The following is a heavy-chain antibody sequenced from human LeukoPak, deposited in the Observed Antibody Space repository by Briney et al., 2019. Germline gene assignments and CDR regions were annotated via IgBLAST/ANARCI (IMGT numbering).Heavy chain of an antibody. Sequence: PGRSLRLSCAPSGFTFSSYAMHGVRQAPGKGLEWVAVISYDGSNKYYADSVKGRFTISRDNSKNTLYLQMNSLRAEDTAVYYCARGSPVGSSWPDYWGQGTLVTVSS. CDR3: ARGSPVGSSWPDY. CDR2: ISYDGSNK. J-gene: IGHJ4*02. V-gene: IGHV3-30*04. D-gene: IGHD6-13*01. CDR1: GFTFSSYA.